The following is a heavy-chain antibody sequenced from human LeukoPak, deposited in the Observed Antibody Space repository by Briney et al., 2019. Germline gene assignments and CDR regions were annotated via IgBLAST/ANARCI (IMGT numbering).Heavy chain of an antibody. CDR1: GFTFSSYA. V-gene: IGHV3-30*04. CDR3: ARDSIAVSQDFDY. Sequence: PGRSLRLSCAASGFTFSSYAMHWVRQAPGKGLEWVAVISYDGSNKYYADSVKGRFTISRDNSKNTLYLQMNSLRAEDTAVYYCARDSIAVSQDFDYWGQGTLVTVSS. J-gene: IGHJ4*02. CDR2: ISYDGSNK. D-gene: IGHD6-19*01.